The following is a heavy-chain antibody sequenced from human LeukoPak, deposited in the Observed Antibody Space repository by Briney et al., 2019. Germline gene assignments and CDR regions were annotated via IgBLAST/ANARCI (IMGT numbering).Heavy chain of an antibody. CDR2: IYHSGST. V-gene: IGHV4-61*01. J-gene: IGHJ4*02. D-gene: IGHD2-15*01. Sequence: SETLSLTCSVSGGYISSSSYYWGWIRQPPGKGLEWIGYIYHSGSTNYNPSLKSRVTVSVDTSKNQFSLKLSSVTAADTAVYYCARETCSGGTCYLLDYWGQGTLVTVSS. CDR1: GGYISSSSYY. CDR3: ARETCSGGTCYLLDY.